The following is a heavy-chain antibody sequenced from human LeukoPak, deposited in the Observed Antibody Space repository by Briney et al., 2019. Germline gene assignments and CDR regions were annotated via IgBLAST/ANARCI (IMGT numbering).Heavy chain of an antibody. CDR1: GYTFTSYA. Sequence: ASVKVSCKASGYTFTSYAMNWVRQAPGQGLEWMGWINTNTGNPTYAQGFTGRFVFSLDTSVSTAYLQISSLKAEDTAVYYCARDGSFLGYSNYYYYYGMDVWGQGTTVTVSS. CDR3: ARDGSFLGYSNYYYYYGMDV. J-gene: IGHJ6*02. CDR2: INTNTGNP. D-gene: IGHD5-18*01. V-gene: IGHV7-4-1*02.